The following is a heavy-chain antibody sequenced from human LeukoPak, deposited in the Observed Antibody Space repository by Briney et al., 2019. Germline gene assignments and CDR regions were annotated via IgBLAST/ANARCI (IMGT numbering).Heavy chain of an antibody. J-gene: IGHJ5*02. CDR1: GDSIIGYF. V-gene: IGHV4-59*01. CDR2: IYYIGST. Sequence: PSETLSLTCTVSGDSIIGYFWSWIRQPTGKGLEWIGYIYYIGSTTYNPSLKSRVTMSVDTSKSQLSLKLSSVTAADTAVYYCARRSPSLDWFDPWGQGTLVTVSS. D-gene: IGHD6-6*01. CDR3: ARRSPSLDWFDP.